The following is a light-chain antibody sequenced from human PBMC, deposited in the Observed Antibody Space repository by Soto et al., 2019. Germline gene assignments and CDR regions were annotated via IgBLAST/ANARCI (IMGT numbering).Light chain of an antibody. CDR2: GAS. CDR1: QSVSSN. CDR3: QKYGSSPLN. J-gene: IGKJ4*01. Sequence: EIVMTHSPATLSVSPLERANLSFRASQSVSSNLAWYQQKPGQAPRLLIYGASTRATGIPARFSGSGSGTDFTLTISRLEPEDFAVYYCQKYGSSPLNFGGGTKVDIK. V-gene: IGKV3-20*01.